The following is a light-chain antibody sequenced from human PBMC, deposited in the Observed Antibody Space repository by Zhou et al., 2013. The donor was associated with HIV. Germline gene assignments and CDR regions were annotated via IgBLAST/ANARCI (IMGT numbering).Light chain of an antibody. CDR3: QQYKSYSWLT. J-gene: IGKJ4*01. Sequence: DIQMTQSPSSVSASVGDRITITCRASQGISKWLAWYQQKPGKAPKLLIYAASSLQTGVPSRFSGSGSGTDFTLTISSLQPDDFATYFCQQYKSYSWLTFGGGTTVEI. CDR2: AAS. CDR1: QGISKW. V-gene: IGKV1-12*01.